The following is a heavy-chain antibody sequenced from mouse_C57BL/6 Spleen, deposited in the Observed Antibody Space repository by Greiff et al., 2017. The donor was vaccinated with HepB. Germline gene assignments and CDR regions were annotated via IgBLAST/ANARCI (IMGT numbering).Heavy chain of an antibody. V-gene: IGHV1-55*01. Sequence: QVHVKQPGAELVKPGASVKMSCKASGYTFTSYWITWVKQRPGQGLEWIGDIYPGSGSTNYNEKFKSKATLTVDTSSSTAYMQLSSLTSEDSAVYYCARWGDYDGFAYWGQGTLVTVSA. CDR1: GYTFTSYW. J-gene: IGHJ3*01. D-gene: IGHD2-4*01. CDR3: ARWGDYDGFAY. CDR2: IYPGSGST.